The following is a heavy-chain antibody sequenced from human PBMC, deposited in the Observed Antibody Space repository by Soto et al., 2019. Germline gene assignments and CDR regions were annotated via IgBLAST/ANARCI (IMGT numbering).Heavy chain of an antibody. CDR2: ISPYNVNT. CDR1: VYTLIYYG. J-gene: IGHJ6*02. CDR3: ARTSANGMDV. Sequence: XSVKVSCKASVYTLIYYGITWVRQAPGQGLEWMGWISPYNVNTIYAQKFQGRVTMTTDTSTNTAYMELRSLGSDDTAVYYCARTSANGMDVWGQGTTVTVSS. D-gene: IGHD3-10*01. V-gene: IGHV1-18*04.